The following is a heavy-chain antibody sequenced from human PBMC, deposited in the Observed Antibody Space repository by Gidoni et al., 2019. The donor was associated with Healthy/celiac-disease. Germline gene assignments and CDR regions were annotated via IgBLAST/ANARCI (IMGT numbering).Heavy chain of an antibody. CDR3: ARLHDKYYYDSSAPYGMDV. V-gene: IGHV3-30-3*01. D-gene: IGHD3-22*01. Sequence: QVQLVESGGGVVQPGRSLRLSCAASGFTFSSYAMHWVRQAPGKGLEWVAVISYDGSNKYYADSVKGRFTISRDNSKNTLYLQMNSLRAEDTAVYYCARLHDKYYYDSSAPYGMDVWGQGTTVTVSS. J-gene: IGHJ6*02. CDR1: GFTFSSYA. CDR2: ISYDGSNK.